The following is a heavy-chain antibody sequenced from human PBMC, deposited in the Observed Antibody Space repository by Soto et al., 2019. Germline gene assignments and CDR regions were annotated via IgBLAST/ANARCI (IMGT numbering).Heavy chain of an antibody. CDR1: GFTFSSYA. V-gene: IGHV3-23*01. Sequence: EVQLLESGGGLVQPGGSLRLSCAASGFTFSSYAMSCVRQAPGKGLEWVSAISGSGGSTYYADSVKGRFTISRDNSKNTLYLQMNSLRAEDTAVYYCAKDLYYDSSGPNWFDPWGQGTLVTVSS. D-gene: IGHD3-22*01. CDR3: AKDLYYDSSGPNWFDP. J-gene: IGHJ5*02. CDR2: ISGSGGST.